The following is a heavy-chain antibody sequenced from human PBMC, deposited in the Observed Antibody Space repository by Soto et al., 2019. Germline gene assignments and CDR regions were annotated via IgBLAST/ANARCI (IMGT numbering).Heavy chain of an antibody. V-gene: IGHV3-7*01. CDR2: IKQDGSEK. J-gene: IGHJ4*02. Sequence: PGGSLRLSCAASGFTFSSYWMSWVRQAPGKGLEWVANIKQDGSEKYYVDSVKGRFTISRDNAKNSLYLQMNSLRAEDTAVYYCARTYDFWSGGSPDYWGQGTLVTVSS. CDR1: GFTFSSYW. CDR3: ARTYDFWSGGSPDY. D-gene: IGHD3-3*01.